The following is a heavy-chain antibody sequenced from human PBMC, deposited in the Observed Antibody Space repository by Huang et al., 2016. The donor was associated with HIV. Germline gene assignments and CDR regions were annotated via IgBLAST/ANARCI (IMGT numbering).Heavy chain of an antibody. J-gene: IGHJ4*02. V-gene: IGHV1-2*02. CDR1: GYTFTDST. CDR2: INPKRGGT. Sequence: QVQLVQSGAEVKNPGASVRVSCKASGYTFTDSTIHWVRQAPGQGLEWMGWINPKRGGTIYAQRVQGRVTMPRDTTISTVHMDLRRIQSDDTAVYFWARDWSFGSSTSPADWGQGTLVTVSS. D-gene: IGHD6-6*01. CDR3: ARDWSFGSSTSPAD.